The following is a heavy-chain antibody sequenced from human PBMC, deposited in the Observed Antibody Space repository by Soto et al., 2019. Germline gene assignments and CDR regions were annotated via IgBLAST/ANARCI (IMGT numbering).Heavy chain of an antibody. CDR1: GFDFDEHA. D-gene: IGHD4-4*01. CDR2: ISWIGAFI. Sequence: EVQLVESGGGLVQPGRSLRLSCVASGFDFDEHAMSWVRQAPGKGLEWVSGISWIGAFIGYANSVRGRFTISRDDAKNSLYLQMNSRRPEDTALYYCTRDIFRTITTVDFWGQGTLVTVSS. J-gene: IGHJ4*02. V-gene: IGHV3-9*01. CDR3: TRDIFRTITTVDF.